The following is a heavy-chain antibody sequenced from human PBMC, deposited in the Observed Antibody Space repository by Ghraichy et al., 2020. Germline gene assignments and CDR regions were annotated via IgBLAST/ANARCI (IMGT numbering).Heavy chain of an antibody. J-gene: IGHJ4*02. Sequence: GGSLRLSCAASGFTFSSYAMSWVRQASGKGLEWVSAISGSGGSTSYADSVKGRFTISRDNSKNTLYLQMNSLRAEDTAVYYCAKVRRDGYNYEFDYWGQGTLVTVSS. CDR1: GFTFSSYA. D-gene: IGHD5-24*01. V-gene: IGHV3-23*01. CDR2: ISGSGGST. CDR3: AKVRRDGYNYEFDY.